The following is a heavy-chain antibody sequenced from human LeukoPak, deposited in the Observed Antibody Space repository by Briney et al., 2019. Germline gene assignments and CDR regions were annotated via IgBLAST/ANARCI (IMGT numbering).Heavy chain of an antibody. CDR2: ISAYNGNT. CDR3: ARVFGSSSWSGLDY. J-gene: IGHJ4*02. V-gene: IGHV1-18*04. CDR1: GYTFTSYG. Sequence: ASVKVSCKASGYTFTSYGISWVRQAPGQGLEWMGWISAYNGNTNYAQKLQGRVTMTTDTSTSTAYMELRSLRADDTAVYYCARVFGSSSWSGLDYWGQGTLVTVSS. D-gene: IGHD6-13*01.